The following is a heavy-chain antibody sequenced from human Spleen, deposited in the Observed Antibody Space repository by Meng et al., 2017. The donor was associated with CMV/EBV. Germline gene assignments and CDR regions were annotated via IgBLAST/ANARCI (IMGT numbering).Heavy chain of an antibody. CDR2: LYHTETT. CDR3: ARHNRLQRERWFDP. Sequence: WGWLRQSPGKGLEWIGNLYHTETTYYNPCLKSRLAISADKSTNKLSKKLRAVTTKDTAVYYCARHNRLQRERWFDPWGPGTLVTVSS. V-gene: IGHV4-39*01. J-gene: IGHJ5*02. D-gene: IGHD1-1*01.